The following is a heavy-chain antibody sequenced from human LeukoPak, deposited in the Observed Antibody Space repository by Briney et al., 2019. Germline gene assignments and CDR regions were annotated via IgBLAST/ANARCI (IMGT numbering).Heavy chain of an antibody. J-gene: IGHJ3*02. D-gene: IGHD3-22*01. Sequence: PSETLSLTCAVSGGSISSGGYSWSWIRQPPGKGLEWIGYIYHSGSTYYNSSLKSRVTVSVDRSKNQFSLKLSSVTAADTAVYYCAATYYYDSSGTRGDAFDIWGQGTMVTVSS. CDR1: GGSISSGGYS. CDR2: IYHSGST. CDR3: AATYYYDSSGTRGDAFDI. V-gene: IGHV4-30-2*01.